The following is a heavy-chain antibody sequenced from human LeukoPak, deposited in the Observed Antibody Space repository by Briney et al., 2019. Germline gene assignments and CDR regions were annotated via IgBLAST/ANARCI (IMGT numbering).Heavy chain of an antibody. V-gene: IGHV3-9*01. J-gene: IGHJ3*01. CDR3: APVGEGRYFDWPL. CDR1: GFTFDDYA. CDR2: ISWNSGSI. D-gene: IGHD3-9*01. Sequence: GGSLRLSCAASGFTFDDYAMHWVRQAPGKGLEWFSGISWNSGSIGYADSVKGRFTISRDNAKNSLYLQMNSLRAEDTALYYCAPVGEGRYFDWPLWGQGTMVTVSS.